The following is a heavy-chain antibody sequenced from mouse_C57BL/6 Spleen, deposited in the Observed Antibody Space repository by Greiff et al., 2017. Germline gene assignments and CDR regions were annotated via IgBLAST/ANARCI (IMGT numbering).Heavy chain of an antibody. J-gene: IGHJ1*03. CDR3: TRSYYGSSHWYFDV. Sequence: QVQLQQSGAELVRPGASVTLSCKASGYTFTDYEMHWVKQTPVHGLEWIGAIDPETGGTAYNQKFKGKAILTADKSSSTAYMELRSLTSEDSAVYYCTRSYYGSSHWYFDVWGTGTTVTVSS. V-gene: IGHV1-15*01. CDR1: GYTFTDYE. CDR2: IDPETGGT. D-gene: IGHD1-1*01.